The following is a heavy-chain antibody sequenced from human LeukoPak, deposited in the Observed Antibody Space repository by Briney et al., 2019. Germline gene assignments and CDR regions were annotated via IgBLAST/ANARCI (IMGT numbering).Heavy chain of an antibody. CDR2: IWYDGSNK. CDR1: GFTFSSYG. CDR3: AKDSSGYQNWFDP. J-gene: IGHJ5*02. Sequence: PGRSLRLSCAASGFTFSSYGMHWVRQAPGKGLEWVAVIWYDGSNKYYADSVKGRFTISRDNSKNTLYLQMNSLRAEDTAVYYCAKDSSGYQNWFDPWGQGTLVTVSS. D-gene: IGHD3-22*01. V-gene: IGHV3-33*06.